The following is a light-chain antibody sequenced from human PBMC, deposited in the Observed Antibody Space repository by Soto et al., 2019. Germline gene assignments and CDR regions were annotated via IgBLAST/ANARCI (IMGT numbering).Light chain of an antibody. V-gene: IGKV3-20*01. CDR2: GAS. Sequence: VLTQSPCTLSLSPGERSTLSCGAVEMVSNNYLAWYQQKPGQAPRLLIYGASNRATGIPDRFSGSGSGTDFTLTISRLEPEDFAVYYCQQYGSLGTFGQGTKVDI. J-gene: IGKJ1*01. CDR3: QQYGSLGT. CDR1: EMVSNNY.